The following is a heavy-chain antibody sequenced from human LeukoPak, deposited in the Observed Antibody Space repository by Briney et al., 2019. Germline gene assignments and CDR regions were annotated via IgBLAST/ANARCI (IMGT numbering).Heavy chain of an antibody. CDR3: VLIWFGELVIDP. D-gene: IGHD3-10*01. V-gene: IGHV3-64D*06. J-gene: IGHJ5*02. CDR1: GFTFSSYA. CDR2: ISSNGGST. Sequence: GGSLRLSCSASGFTFSSYAMHWVRQAPGKGLKYVSAISSNGGSTYYADSVKGRFTISRDNSKNTLYLQMSSLRAEDTAVYYCVLIWFGELVIDPWGQGTLVTVSS.